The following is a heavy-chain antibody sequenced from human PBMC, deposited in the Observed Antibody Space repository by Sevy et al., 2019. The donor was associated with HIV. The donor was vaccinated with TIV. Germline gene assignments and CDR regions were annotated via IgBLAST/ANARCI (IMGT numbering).Heavy chain of an antibody. Sequence: GGSLRLSCAVSGFTFSTYTMNWVRQAPGKGLEWVSSISGFSSYIYYADSVKGRFTISRDNAKNSLYLRMNSLRAEDTALYYCARDGGCTSTSCLLYFDYWGQGTLVTVSS. CDR2: ISGFSSYI. CDR3: ARDGGCTSTSCLLYFDY. D-gene: IGHD2-2*01. V-gene: IGHV3-21*01. CDR1: GFTFSTYT. J-gene: IGHJ4*01.